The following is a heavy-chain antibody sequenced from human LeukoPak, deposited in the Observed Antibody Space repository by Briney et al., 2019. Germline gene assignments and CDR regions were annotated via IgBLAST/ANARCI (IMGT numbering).Heavy chain of an antibody. V-gene: IGHV4-38-2*02. Sequence: SETLSLTCTVSGYSISSGYYWGWIRQPPGKGLEWIGSIYHSGSSYYNPSLKSRVTISVDTSKNHFSLKLSSVTAADTAVYYCARSPYGSDLGGYYYYYMDVWGKGTTVTISS. J-gene: IGHJ6*03. D-gene: IGHD3-10*01. CDR1: GYSISSGYY. CDR3: ARSPYGSDLGGYYYYYMDV. CDR2: IYHSGSS.